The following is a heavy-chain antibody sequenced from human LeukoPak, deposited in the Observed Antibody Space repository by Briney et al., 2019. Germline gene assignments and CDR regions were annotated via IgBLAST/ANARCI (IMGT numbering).Heavy chain of an antibody. CDR1: GGSINSGGFS. V-gene: IGHV4-30-2*01. CDR3: ARVPRGGSSWYGNWFDP. D-gene: IGHD6-13*01. Sequence: SETLSLTCAVSGGSINSGGFSWTWIRRPPGKGLEWIGYIYHSGTTYYNPSLKSRVTISVDNGKNQFALKLKSVTAADTAVYYCARVPRGGSSWYGNWFDPWGQGTLVTVSS. J-gene: IGHJ5*02. CDR2: IYHSGTT.